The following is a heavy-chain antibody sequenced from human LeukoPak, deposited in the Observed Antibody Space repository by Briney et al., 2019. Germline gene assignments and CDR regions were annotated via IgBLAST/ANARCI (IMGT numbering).Heavy chain of an antibody. J-gene: IGHJ5*02. Sequence: SETLSLTCTVSGGSSNIKSYYWGWIRQPPGRGPEWIGSINYSGNTHYNASLRSRLTISVDTSKNQFSLKLSSVTAADTAVYYCARHWEFYYYGTASHYIGWFDPWGQGTLVSV. CDR2: INYSGNT. V-gene: IGHV4-39*01. CDR3: ARHWEFYYYGTASHYIGWFDP. D-gene: IGHD3-10*01. CDR1: GGSSNIKSYY.